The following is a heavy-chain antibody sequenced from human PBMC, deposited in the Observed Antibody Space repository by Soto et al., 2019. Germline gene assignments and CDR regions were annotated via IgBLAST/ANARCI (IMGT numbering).Heavy chain of an antibody. J-gene: IGHJ6*02. V-gene: IGHV1-46*01. CDR2: INPSGGST. CDR3: ARDLGQKWLSRGMDV. D-gene: IGHD3-22*01. CDR1: GYTFTSYY. Sequence: WASVKVSCKASGYTFTSYYMHWVRQAPGQGLEWMGIINPSGGSTSYAQKFQGRVTMTRDTSTSTVYMELSSLRSEDTAVYYCARDLGQKWLSRGMDVWGQGTTVTVSS.